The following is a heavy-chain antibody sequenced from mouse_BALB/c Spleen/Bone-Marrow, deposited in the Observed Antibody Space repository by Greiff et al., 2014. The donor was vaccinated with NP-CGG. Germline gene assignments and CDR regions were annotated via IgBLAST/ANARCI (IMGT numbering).Heavy chain of an antibody. V-gene: IGHV1-54*01. CDR1: GYAFTNYL. J-gene: IGHJ2*01. CDR2: INPGSGGA. Sequence: VKLVESGAELVRPGTAVNVSCKASGYAFTNYLIEWVKQRPGQGLEWIGVINPGSGGANYDEKFKGKATLTADKSSSTAYMQLSSLTSDDSAVYFCARFGRYYFDYWGQGTTLTVSS. CDR3: ARFGRYYFDY.